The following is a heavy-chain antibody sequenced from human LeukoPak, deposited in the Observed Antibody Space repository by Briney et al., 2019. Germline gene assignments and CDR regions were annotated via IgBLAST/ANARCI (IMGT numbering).Heavy chain of an antibody. V-gene: IGHV3-30*03. Sequence: GRSLRLSCAASGFTFSSYGMHWVRQAPGKGLEWVAVISYDGSNKYYADSVKGRFTISRDNSKNTLYLQMNSLRAEDTAVYYGASGRHYYASGSPTDFDYWGQGTLVSVSS. J-gene: IGHJ4*02. CDR3: ASGRHYYASGSPTDFDY. CDR1: GFTFSSYG. D-gene: IGHD3-10*01. CDR2: ISYDGSNK.